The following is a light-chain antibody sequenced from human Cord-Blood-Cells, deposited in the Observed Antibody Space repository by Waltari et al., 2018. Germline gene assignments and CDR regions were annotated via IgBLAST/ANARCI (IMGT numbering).Light chain of an antibody. CDR1: NIGSKS. J-gene: IGLJ2*01. CDR2: YDS. CDR3: QVWDSYPGVV. Sequence: SYVLTQPPSVSVAPGKTARITCGGNNIGSKSVHWYQQKPGQAPVLVIYYDSDRPSGIPERFSGSNSGNTATLTISRVEAGDEADYYCQVWDSYPGVVFGGGTKLTVL. V-gene: IGLV3-21*04.